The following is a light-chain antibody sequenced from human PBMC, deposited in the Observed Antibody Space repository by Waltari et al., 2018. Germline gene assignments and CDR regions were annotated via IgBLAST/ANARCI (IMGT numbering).Light chain of an antibody. Sequence: QSALTQPRSVSGSPGQSVAFSCTGTSSDVGGYNYVSWYQQHPGKAPKLMIFDVTKRPSGAPDRFSGSKSGSTASLTISGLQAEDEADYYCCSYAGRYTSVVFGGGTKLTVL. CDR2: DVT. J-gene: IGLJ2*01. CDR3: CSYAGRYTSVV. V-gene: IGLV2-11*01. CDR1: SSDVGGYNY.